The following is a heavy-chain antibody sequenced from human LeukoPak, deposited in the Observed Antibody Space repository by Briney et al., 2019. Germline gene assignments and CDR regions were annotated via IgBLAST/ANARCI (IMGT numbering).Heavy chain of an antibody. CDR3: ARGSYIAARLNYYYGMDV. D-gene: IGHD6-6*01. V-gene: IGHV3-30-3*01. CDR1: GFTFSSYA. Sequence: GGSLRLSCAASGFTFSSYAMHWVRQAPGKGLEWVAVISYDGSNKYYADSVKGRFTISRDSSKNTLYLQMNSLRAEDTAVYYCARGSYIAARLNYYYGMDVWGQGTTVTVSS. CDR2: ISYDGSNK. J-gene: IGHJ6*02.